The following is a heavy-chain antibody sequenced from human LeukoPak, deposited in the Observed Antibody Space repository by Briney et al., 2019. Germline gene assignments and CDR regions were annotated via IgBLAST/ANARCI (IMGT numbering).Heavy chain of an antibody. CDR3: ARVGYGSGSYYNFDY. CDR1: GGTFSSYA. CDR2: IIPIFGTA. Sequence: ASVKVSCKASGGTFSSYAISWVRQPPGQGLEWMGGIIPIFGTANYAQKFQGRVTITADESTSTAYMELSSLRSEDTAVYYCARVGYGSGSYYNFDYWGQGTLVTVSS. V-gene: IGHV1-69*13. D-gene: IGHD3-10*01. J-gene: IGHJ4*02.